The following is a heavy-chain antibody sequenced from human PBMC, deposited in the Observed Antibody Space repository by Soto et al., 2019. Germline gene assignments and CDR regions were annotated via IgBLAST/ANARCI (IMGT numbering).Heavy chain of an antibody. CDR2: IYYSGST. D-gene: IGHD2-2*01. J-gene: IGHJ6*02. CDR1: SAPVSSSTYT. CDR3: ARLHGYCISSSCHGHYAMDV. V-gene: IGHV4-39*01. Sequence: QLQLQESGPGLVKPSETLSLTCTVSSAPVSSSTYTWGWIRQPPGKGLERIGSIYYSGSTYYNPSLNSRVTVSVDTSKNKFSLKVTSVTAADTAVYYCARLHGYCISSSCHGHYAMDVWGQGTTVTVSS.